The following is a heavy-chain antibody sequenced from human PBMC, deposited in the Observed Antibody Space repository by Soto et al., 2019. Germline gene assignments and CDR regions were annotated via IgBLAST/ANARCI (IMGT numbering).Heavy chain of an antibody. CDR3: GSVRPSGYVLS. Sequence: SETLSLTCTVSGGSLSSYYWTWIRQSPGKGLEWIGYVYFSGNTNYNPSLKSRVTISIDTSKNQFPLRLASVTAADTAFYYCGSVRPSGYVLSWGQGTLVTVSS. CDR1: GGSLSSYY. J-gene: IGHJ5*02. D-gene: IGHD6-25*01. CDR2: VYFSGNT. V-gene: IGHV4-59*01.